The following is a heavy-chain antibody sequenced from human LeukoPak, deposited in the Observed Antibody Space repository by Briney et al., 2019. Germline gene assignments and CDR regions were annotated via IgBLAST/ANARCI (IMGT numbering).Heavy chain of an antibody. CDR3: ARVGSSGWYVGY. CDR2: IRYDGSNK. V-gene: IGHV3-30*02. CDR1: GFTFSSYG. D-gene: IGHD6-19*01. J-gene: IGHJ4*02. Sequence: GGSLRLSCAASGFTFSSYGMHWVRQAPGKGLDWVAFIRYDGSNKYYADSVKGRFTISRDNAKNSLYLQMNSLRAEDTAVYYCARVGSSGWYVGYWGQGTLVTVSS.